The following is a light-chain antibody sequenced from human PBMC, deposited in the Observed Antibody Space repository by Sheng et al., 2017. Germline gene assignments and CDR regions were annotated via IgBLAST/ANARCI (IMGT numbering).Light chain of an antibody. Sequence: QSVLTQPPSVSAAPGQKVTISCSGRSANIGKNYVSWYQRLPGTAPKLLIYKNNERPSGIPDRFSGSKSGTSATLGITGLQTGDEADYYCGTWDSSLSAMLFGGGTKLTVV. CDR2: KNN. CDR1: SANIGKNY. V-gene: IGLV1-51*02. J-gene: IGLJ2*01. CDR3: GTWDSSLSAML.